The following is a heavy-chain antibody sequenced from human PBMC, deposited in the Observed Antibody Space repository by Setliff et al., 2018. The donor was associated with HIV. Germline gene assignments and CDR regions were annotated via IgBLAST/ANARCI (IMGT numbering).Heavy chain of an antibody. D-gene: IGHD3-16*01. J-gene: IGHJ5*01. Sequence: SETLSLTCSVSDDSISSGVYYWSWVRQFPGKGLEWIGYVHQNGNINYNPSLNSRVAMSLDTSKSQFSLELTSVTAADTAVYFCARSFKIAFGGNEVSGSWFDSWGQGALVTVSS. CDR1: DDSISSGVYY. CDR3: ARSFKIAFGGNEVSGSWFDS. CDR2: VHQNGNI. V-gene: IGHV4-31*03.